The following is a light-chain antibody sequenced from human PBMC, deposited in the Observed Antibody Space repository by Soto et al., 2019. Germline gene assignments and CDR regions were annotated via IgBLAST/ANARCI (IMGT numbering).Light chain of an antibody. CDR1: SSDVGGYNY. CDR3: SSYTSSSTLI. J-gene: IGLJ1*01. CDR2: DVS. V-gene: IGLV2-14*01. Sequence: QSALTQPASVSGSPGQSIPISCTGTSSDVGGYNYVSWYQQHPGKAPKLMIYDVSNRPSGVSNRFSGSKSGNTASLTISGLQAEDEADYYCSSYTSSSTLIFGTGTKLTVL.